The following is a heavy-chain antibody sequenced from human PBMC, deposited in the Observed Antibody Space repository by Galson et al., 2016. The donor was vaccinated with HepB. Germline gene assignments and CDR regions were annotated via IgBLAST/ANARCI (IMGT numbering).Heavy chain of an antibody. D-gene: IGHD6-6*01. CDR3: AAGDRGIATRPYYFDY. CDR2: TSSGGSYS. V-gene: IGHV3-11*06. CDR1: GFKFSDYY. Sequence: SLRLSCAASGFKFSDYYMTWIRQTPGKGLEWVSYTSSGGSYSDHADSVKGRFTISRDNSKNSLYLQMNSLRAEDTAVYYCAAGDRGIATRPYYFDYWGQGILVTVSS. J-gene: IGHJ4*02.